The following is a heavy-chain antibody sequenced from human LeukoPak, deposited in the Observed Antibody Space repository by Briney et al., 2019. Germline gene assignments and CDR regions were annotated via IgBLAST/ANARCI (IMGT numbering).Heavy chain of an antibody. CDR3: AKDRGQWLVLYGMDV. CDR1: GFTFSSYG. CDR2: ISYDGGNK. V-gene: IGHV3-30*18. J-gene: IGHJ6*02. D-gene: IGHD6-19*01. Sequence: GGSLRPSCAASGFTFSSYGMHWVRQAPGKGLEWVAVISYDGGNKYYADSVKGRFTISRDNSKNTLYLQMNSLRAEDTAVYYCAKDRGQWLVLYGMDVWGQGTTVTVSS.